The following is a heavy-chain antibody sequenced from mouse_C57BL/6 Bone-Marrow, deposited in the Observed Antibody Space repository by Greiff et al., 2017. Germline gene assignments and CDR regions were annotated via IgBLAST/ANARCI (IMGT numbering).Heavy chain of an antibody. V-gene: IGHV1-39*01. CDR3: ARSEGWSSWFAY. J-gene: IGHJ3*01. D-gene: IGHD2-3*01. CDR2: INPNYGTP. CDR1: GYSFTDSN. Sequence: EVQGVESGPELVKPGASVKISCKASGYSFTDSNMNWVKQSNGKSLEWIGVINPNYGTPRYNQQFKGKATLTLAQSSRTAYMQLNRLTSEDSAVYYGARSEGWSSWFAYWGQETLVTGSA.